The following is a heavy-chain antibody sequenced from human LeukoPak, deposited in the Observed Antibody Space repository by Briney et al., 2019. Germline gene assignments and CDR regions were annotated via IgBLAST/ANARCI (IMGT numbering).Heavy chain of an antibody. D-gene: IGHD3-9*01. CDR3: ASRSRDYDILTGDLTNWFDP. CDR2: MNPNSGNT. CDR1: GYTFTSYD. V-gene: IGHV1-8*01. Sequence: GASVKVSCKASGYTFTSYDINGVRQGTGQGLEWMGWMNPNSGNTGYAQKFQGRVTMTRNTSIRTAYMELSSLRSEDTAVYYCASRSRDYDILTGDLTNWFDPWGQGTLVTVSS. J-gene: IGHJ5*02.